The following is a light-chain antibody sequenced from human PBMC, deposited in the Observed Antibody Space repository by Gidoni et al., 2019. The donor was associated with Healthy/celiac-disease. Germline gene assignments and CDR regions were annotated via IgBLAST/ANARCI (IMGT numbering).Light chain of an antibody. CDR1: QRVSSSY. CDR3: QQYGSSSGT. J-gene: IGKJ1*01. CDR2: GAS. Sequence: EIVLTQSPGTLSLSPGERATLSCRASQRVSSSYLAWYQQKPGQAPRLLIYGASSRATGIPDRFSGSGSGTDFTLTISRLEPEDFAVYYCQQYGSSSGTFGQXTKVEIK. V-gene: IGKV3-20*01.